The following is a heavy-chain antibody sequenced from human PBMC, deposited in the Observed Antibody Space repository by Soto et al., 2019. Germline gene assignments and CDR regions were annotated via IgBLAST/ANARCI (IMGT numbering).Heavy chain of an antibody. V-gene: IGHV3-23*01. Sequence: QPGGSLRLSCAASGFTFSSYAMTWVRQAPGKGLEWVSTISGSGGTTYYADSVKGRLTISRDNSKTTLYLQMNSLRAEDTAVYYCAKGGSSTSRPYYFDDWGQGTLVTVSS. J-gene: IGHJ4*02. CDR2: ISGSGGTT. D-gene: IGHD1-26*01. CDR3: AKGGSSTSRPYYFDD. CDR1: GFTFSSYA.